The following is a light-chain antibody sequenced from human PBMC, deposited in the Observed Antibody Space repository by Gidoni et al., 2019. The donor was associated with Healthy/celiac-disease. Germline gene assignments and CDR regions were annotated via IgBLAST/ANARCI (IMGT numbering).Light chain of an antibody. J-gene: IGKJ1*01. CDR2: AAY. CDR1: QSISSY. V-gene: IGKV1-39*01. Sequence: DIQMTQSPSSRSASVGDRDTITCLAIQSISSYLNWYQQKPGKGPKLLIYAAYSWQSGVPSRFSGSGSGTDFTLTNSSLQPEDFTTFYCQQSYSTPWTFGQGTKVEIK. CDR3: QQSYSTPWT.